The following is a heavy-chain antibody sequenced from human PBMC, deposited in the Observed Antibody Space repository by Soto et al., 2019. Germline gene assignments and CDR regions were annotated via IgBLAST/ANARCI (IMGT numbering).Heavy chain of an antibody. V-gene: IGHV5-51*01. CDR3: ARPSDVGLASSFEY. Sequence: PGESLKISCNGSGYSFTNYWIGWVRQVPGTGLEWMGIIYPGNCNTRYSPSFEGQVTMSADKSINTSYLQWSSLRASDTAIYFCARPSDVGLASSFEYWGQGTQVTVSS. CDR2: IYPGNCNT. CDR1: GYSFTNYW. J-gene: IGHJ4*02.